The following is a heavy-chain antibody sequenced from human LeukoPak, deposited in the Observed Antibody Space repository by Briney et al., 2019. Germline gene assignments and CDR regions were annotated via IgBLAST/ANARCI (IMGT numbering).Heavy chain of an antibody. CDR2: INHSGST. V-gene: IGHV4-34*01. Sequence: PSETLSLTCAVYGGSFSGYYWSWIRQPPGKGLEWIGEINHSGSTNYNPSLKSRVTISVDTSKNQFSLKLSSVTAADTAVYYCARGENVDYYDSLGAFDIWGQGTMVTVSS. CDR1: GGSFSGYY. CDR3: ARGENVDYYDSLGAFDI. D-gene: IGHD3-22*01. J-gene: IGHJ3*02.